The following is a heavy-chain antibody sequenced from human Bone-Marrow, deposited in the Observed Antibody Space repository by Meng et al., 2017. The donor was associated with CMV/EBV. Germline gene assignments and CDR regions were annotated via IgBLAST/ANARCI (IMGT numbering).Heavy chain of an antibody. J-gene: IGHJ4*02. Sequence: SETLSLTCAVYGGSFSGYYWSWIRQPPGKGLEWIGEINHSGSTNYNPSLKSRVTISVDTSKNQFSLKLSSVTAADTAVYYCARGRGWAGTSQPLDYWGQGTLVTVSS. V-gene: IGHV4-34*01. CDR2: INHSGST. D-gene: IGHD6-19*01. CDR1: GGSFSGYY. CDR3: ARGRGWAGTSQPLDY.